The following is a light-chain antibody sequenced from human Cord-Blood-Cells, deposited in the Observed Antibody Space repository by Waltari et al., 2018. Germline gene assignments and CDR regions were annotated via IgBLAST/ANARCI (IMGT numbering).Light chain of an antibody. CDR3: CSEAGSYTLV. CDR2: DVI. V-gene: IGLV2-11*01. Sequence: QSALTQPRSVSGSPGQSVTISCTGTSSDVGGYNYVSWYQQHPGKAPKLMIYDVIKRPSGGPYRFSGPKSGNTASLTISGLQAEDEADYYCCSEAGSYTLVFGGGTKLTGL. J-gene: IGLJ3*02. CDR1: SSDVGGYNY.